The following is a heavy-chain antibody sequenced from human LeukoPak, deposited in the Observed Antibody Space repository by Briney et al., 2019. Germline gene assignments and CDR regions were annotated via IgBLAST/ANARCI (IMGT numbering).Heavy chain of an antibody. V-gene: IGHV1-2*02. J-gene: IGHJ6*03. CDR2: INPNSDGT. D-gene: IGHD3-22*01. CDR3: ARGPGHYDSSGYYYVNYYYYMDV. Sequence: GASVKVSCKASGYTFTGYYMHWVRQAPGQGLEWMGWINPNSDGTNYAQKFQGRVTMTRDTSISTAYMELSRLRSDDTAVYYCARGPGHYDSSGYYYVNYYYYMDVWGKGTTVTVSS. CDR1: GYTFTGYY.